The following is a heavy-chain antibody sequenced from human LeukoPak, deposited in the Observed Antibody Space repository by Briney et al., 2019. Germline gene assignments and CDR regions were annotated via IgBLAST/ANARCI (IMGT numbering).Heavy chain of an antibody. D-gene: IGHD2-2*01. J-gene: IGHJ4*02. CDR3: AKGGVYCSSTSCYPFDY. V-gene: IGHV3-23*01. Sequence: GGSLRLSCAASGFTFSSDAMSWVRQAPGKGLEWVSATSGSGGSTYYADSVKGRFTISRDNSKNTLYLQLNSLRAEDTAVYYCAKGGVYCSSTSCYPFDYWGQGALVTVSS. CDR2: TSGSGGST. CDR1: GFTFSSDA.